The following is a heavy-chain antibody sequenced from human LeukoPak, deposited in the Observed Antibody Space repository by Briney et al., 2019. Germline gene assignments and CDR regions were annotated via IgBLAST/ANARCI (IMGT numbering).Heavy chain of an antibody. CDR3: ARLALLWFGEPGGFDP. CDR1: GYSFTSYW. J-gene: IGHJ5*02. CDR2: IYPGDSDT. Sequence: PGESLKISCKGSGYSFTSYWIGWVRQMPGKGLEWMGIIYPGDSDTRYSPSFQGQVTISADKSISTAYLQWSSLKASDTAMYYCARLALLWFGEPGGFDPWGQGTLVTVSS. V-gene: IGHV5-51*01. D-gene: IGHD3-10*01.